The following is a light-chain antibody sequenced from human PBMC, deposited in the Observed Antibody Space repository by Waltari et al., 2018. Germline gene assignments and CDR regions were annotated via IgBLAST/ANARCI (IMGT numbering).Light chain of an antibody. V-gene: IGLV6-57*04. CDR2: KDN. Sequence: NFVLTQPPSVSGSPGRTVTISCTRSRGRITSDFVQWYRRRPGSAPTTIIYKDNQRPSGVPDRFSGSIDTSSNSASLTISGLTTEDEADYYCQTCDTTVLIFGGGTQLTVL. CDR3: QTCDTTVLI. CDR1: RGRITSDF. J-gene: IGLJ2*01.